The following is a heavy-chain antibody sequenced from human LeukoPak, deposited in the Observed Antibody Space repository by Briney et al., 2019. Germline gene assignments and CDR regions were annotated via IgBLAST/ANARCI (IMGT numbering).Heavy chain of an antibody. V-gene: IGHV4-59*01. J-gene: IGHJ4*02. CDR2: IYYSGST. CDR1: GGSISSYY. CDR3: ARASWFGPFDY. D-gene: IGHD3-10*01. Sequence: SETLSLTCTVFGGSISSYYWSWIRQPPGKGLEWIGYIYYSGSTNYNPSLKSRVTISVDTSKNQFSLKLSSVTAADTAVYYCARASWFGPFDYWGQGTLVTVSS.